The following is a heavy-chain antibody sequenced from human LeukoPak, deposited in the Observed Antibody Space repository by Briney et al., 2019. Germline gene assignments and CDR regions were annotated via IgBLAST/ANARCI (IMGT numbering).Heavy chain of an antibody. CDR2: IIPIFGTA. CDR3: AREGAAAEDVNWFDP. CDR1: GGTFSSYA. J-gene: IGHJ5*02. D-gene: IGHD6-25*01. V-gene: IGHV1-69*13. Sequence: SVKVSCKASGGTFSSYAISWVRQAPGQGLEWMGGIIPIFGTANYAQKFQGRVTITADESTSTAYMELNSLRSDDTAEYYCAREGAAAEDVNWFDPWGQGTLVTVSS.